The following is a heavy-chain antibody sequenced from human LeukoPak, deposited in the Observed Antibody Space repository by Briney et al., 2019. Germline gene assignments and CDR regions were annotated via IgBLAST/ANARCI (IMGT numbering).Heavy chain of an antibody. CDR3: ARRHKRGAYSYGVDY. CDR2: IYPGDSDT. V-gene: IGHV5-51*01. CDR1: GYSFTNYW. Sequence: ESLKISCKGSGYSFTNYWIAWVRQMPGKGLEWMGIIYPGDSDTRYSPSFQGQVTISADKSISTAYLQWNSLKASDTAMYYCARRHKRGAYSYGVDYWGQGTLVTVSS. D-gene: IGHD5-18*01. J-gene: IGHJ4*02.